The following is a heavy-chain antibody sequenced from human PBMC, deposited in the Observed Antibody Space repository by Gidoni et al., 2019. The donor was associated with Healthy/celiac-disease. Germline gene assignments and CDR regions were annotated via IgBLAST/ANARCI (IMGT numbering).Heavy chain of an antibody. J-gene: IGHJ4*02. D-gene: IGHD2-21*02. CDR1: GFNFSSYA. Sequence: QVQLVESGGGVVQPGRSLSLSCAALGFNFSSYAMNWVRQAPGKGLEWVAVISYDGSTKYYADSVKGRFTISRDNSKNTLYLQMNSLRAEDTAVYYCARGLRAIVVVTAIPVYWGQGTLVTVSS. V-gene: IGHV3-30-3*01. CDR3: ARGLRAIVVVTAIPVY. CDR2: ISYDGSTK.